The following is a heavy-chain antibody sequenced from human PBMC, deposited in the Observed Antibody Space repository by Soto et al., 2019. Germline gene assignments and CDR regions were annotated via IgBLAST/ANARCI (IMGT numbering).Heavy chain of an antibody. CDR3: ARFTNTLGVVMGWFDP. J-gene: IGHJ5*02. CDR2: IYYSGST. Sequence: QVQLQESGPGLVKPSQTLSLTCTVSGGSISSGGYYWSWIRQHPGKGLEWIGYIYYSGSTYYNPSLKSRVTISVDTSKNQFSLKLSSVTVADTAVYYCARFTNTLGVVMGWFDPWGQGTLVTVSS. CDR1: GGSISSGGYY. V-gene: IGHV4-31*03. D-gene: IGHD3-3*01.